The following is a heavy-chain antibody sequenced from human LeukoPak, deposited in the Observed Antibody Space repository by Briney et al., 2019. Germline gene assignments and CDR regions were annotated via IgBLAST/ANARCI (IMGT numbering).Heavy chain of an antibody. CDR2: MNPNSGNT. CDR1: GGTFSSYA. J-gene: IGHJ4*02. CDR3: ARRAGAYSHPYDY. D-gene: IGHD4/OR15-4a*01. Sequence: ASVKVSCKASGGTFSSYAISWVRQATGQGLEWMGWMNPNSGNTGYAQKFQGRVTMTRNTSISTAYMELNSLRAEDTAVYYCARRAGAYSHPYDYWGQGTLVTVSS. V-gene: IGHV1-8*02.